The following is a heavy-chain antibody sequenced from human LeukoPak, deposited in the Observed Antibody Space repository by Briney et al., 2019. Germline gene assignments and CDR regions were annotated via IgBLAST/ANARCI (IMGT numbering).Heavy chain of an antibody. V-gene: IGHV3-30*04. CDR3: ARERPPFDY. CDR2: ISYDGSNK. CDR1: GFTFSSYA. Sequence: TGGSLRLPCAASGFTFSSYAMHWVRQAPGKGLEWVAVISYDGSNKYYADSVKGRFTISRDNSKNTLYLQMNSLRAEDTAVYYCARERPPFDYWGQGTLATVSS. J-gene: IGHJ4*02.